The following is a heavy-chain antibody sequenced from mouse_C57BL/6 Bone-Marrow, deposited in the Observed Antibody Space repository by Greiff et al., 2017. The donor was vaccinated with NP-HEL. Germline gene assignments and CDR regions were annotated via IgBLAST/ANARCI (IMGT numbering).Heavy chain of an antibody. J-gene: IGHJ2*01. CDR3: ARSGAYFSNFVDF. D-gene: IGHD2-5*01. Sequence: QVQLQQPGAELVRPGTSVTLSCKASGYTFTSYWMHWVKQRPGQGLEWIGMIAPADTWTSYSQDFKGKATVPVARSSSTAYMQLSSLTSDDSAVYYCARSGAYFSNFVDFWGQGSTLTVSS. CDR1: GYTFTSYW. V-gene: IGHV1-59*01. CDR2: IAPADTWT.